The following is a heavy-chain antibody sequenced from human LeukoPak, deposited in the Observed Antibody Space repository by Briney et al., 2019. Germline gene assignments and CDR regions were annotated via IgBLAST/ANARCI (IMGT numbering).Heavy chain of an antibody. V-gene: IGHV4-59*01. CDR1: GGSISSYY. J-gene: IGHJ4*02. D-gene: IGHD2/OR15-2a*01. CDR2: IYYSGRT. Sequence: SETLSLTCTVSGGSISSYYWSWIRQPPGKGLEWTGYIYYSGRTNYSPSLKSRVTISVDTSKNQFSLKLSSVTAADTAVYYCARGPNRYYFDYWGQGTLVTVSS. CDR3: ARGPNRYYFDY.